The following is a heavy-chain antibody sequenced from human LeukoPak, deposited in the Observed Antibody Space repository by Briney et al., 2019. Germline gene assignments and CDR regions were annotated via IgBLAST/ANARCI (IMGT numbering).Heavy chain of an antibody. J-gene: IGHJ6*02. Sequence: GGSLRLSCAASGFTFSSYAMSWVRQAPGKGLEWVSAISGSGGSTYYADSVKGRFTISGDNPKNTLYLQMNSLRAEDTAVYYCAKISGSYYIDYYYGMDVWGQGTTVTVSS. D-gene: IGHD1-26*01. V-gene: IGHV3-23*01. CDR3: AKISGSYYIDYYYGMDV. CDR1: GFTFSSYA. CDR2: ISGSGGST.